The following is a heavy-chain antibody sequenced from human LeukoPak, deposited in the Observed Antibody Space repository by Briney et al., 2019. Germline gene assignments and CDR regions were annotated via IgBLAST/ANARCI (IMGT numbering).Heavy chain of an antibody. CDR1: GFTFSSYS. J-gene: IGHJ4*02. CDR2: ISGSGGST. D-gene: IGHD6-19*01. CDR3: AKLYSSGINAFDY. V-gene: IGHV3-23*01. Sequence: GGSLRLSCAASGFTFSSYSMSWVRQAQGKGLEWVSAISGSGGSTYYADSVKGRFTISRDNSKNTLYLQMNSMRAEDTAVYYCAKLYSSGINAFDYWGQGTLVTVSS.